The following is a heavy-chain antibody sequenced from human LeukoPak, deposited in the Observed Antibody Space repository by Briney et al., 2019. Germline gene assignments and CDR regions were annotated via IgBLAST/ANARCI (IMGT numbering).Heavy chain of an antibody. CDR3: AKGEGNSSSFDY. J-gene: IGHJ4*02. CDR2: IGTAGDT. Sequence: GGSLRLSCAASGFTFSSYDMHWVRQATGKGLEWVSAIGTAGDTYYPGSVKGRFTISRENGKNSLSLQMNSLRAGDTAVYYCAKGEGNSSSFDYWGQGTLVTVSS. CDR1: GFTFSSYD. D-gene: IGHD6-6*01. V-gene: IGHV3-13*01.